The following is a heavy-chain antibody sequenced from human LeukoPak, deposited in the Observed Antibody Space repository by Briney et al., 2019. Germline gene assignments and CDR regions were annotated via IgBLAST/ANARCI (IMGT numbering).Heavy chain of an antibody. J-gene: IGHJ4*02. CDR2: VSTYNGNT. D-gene: IGHD1-7*01. Sequence: EASVKVSCKASGYTFTTYGLSWVRQAPGQGLEWMGWVSTYNGNTNYAQKLRGRVTMTRDTSTSTVYMELSSLRSEDTAVYYCARRITGTTWGFDYWGQGTLVTVSS. CDR1: GYTFTTYG. CDR3: ARRITGTTWGFDY. V-gene: IGHV1-18*01.